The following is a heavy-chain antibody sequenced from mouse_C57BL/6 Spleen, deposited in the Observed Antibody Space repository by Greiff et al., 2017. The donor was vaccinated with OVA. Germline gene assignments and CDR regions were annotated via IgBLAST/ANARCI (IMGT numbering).Heavy chain of an antibody. D-gene: IGHD1-2*01. Sequence: QVQLQQPGAELVMPGASVKLSCKASGNTFTSYWMHWVKQRPGQGLEWIGEIDPSDSYTNYNQKFKGKSTLTVDKSSSTAYMQLSSLTSEDSAVYYCARGVTTAPFAYWGQGTLVTVSA. CDR2: IDPSDSYT. CDR3: ARGVTTAPFAY. V-gene: IGHV1-69*01. CDR1: GNTFTSYW. J-gene: IGHJ3*01.